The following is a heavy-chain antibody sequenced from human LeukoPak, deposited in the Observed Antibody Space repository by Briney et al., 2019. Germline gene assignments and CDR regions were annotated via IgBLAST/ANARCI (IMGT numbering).Heavy chain of an antibody. CDR2: ISSSGSTI. CDR1: GFTSSSYE. D-gene: IGHD3-9*01. V-gene: IGHV3-48*03. CDR3: ARQYYDILTGYSKYYFDY. J-gene: IGHJ4*02. Sequence: GGSLRLSCAASGFTSSSYEMNWVRQAPGQGLEWVSYISSSGSTIYYADSVKGRFTISRDNAKNSLYLQMNSLRAEDTAVYYCARQYYDILTGYSKYYFDYWGQGTLVTVSS.